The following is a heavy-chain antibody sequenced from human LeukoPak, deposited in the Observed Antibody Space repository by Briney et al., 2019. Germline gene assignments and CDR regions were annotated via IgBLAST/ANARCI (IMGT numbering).Heavy chain of an antibody. CDR1: GYTFTGNY. CDR3: ARRTTVTTGDY. J-gene: IGHJ4*02. CDR2: INPNSGGT. V-gene: IGHV1-2*02. D-gene: IGHD4-17*01. Sequence: ASVKVSCKASGYTFTGNYMQWVRQAPGQGLEWMGWINPNSGGTNYAQNFQGRVTMTRDTSISTAYMELSRLTSDGTAVYYCARRTTVTTGDYWGQGTLVTVSS.